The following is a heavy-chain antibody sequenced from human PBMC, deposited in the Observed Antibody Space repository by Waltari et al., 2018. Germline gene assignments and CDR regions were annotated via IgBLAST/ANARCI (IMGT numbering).Heavy chain of an antibody. Sequence: QVQLVQSGAEVKKPGASVKVSCKASGYTFTGYYMHWVRQAPGQGLEWMGRINPNRGGTNYAQKCQGRVTMTRDTSISTAYMELSRLRSDDTAVYYCARDLYSGSYDYYYYMDVWGKGTTVTVSS. CDR2: INPNRGGT. CDR3: ARDLYSGSYDYYYYMDV. J-gene: IGHJ6*03. V-gene: IGHV1-2*06. D-gene: IGHD1-26*01. CDR1: GYTFTGYY.